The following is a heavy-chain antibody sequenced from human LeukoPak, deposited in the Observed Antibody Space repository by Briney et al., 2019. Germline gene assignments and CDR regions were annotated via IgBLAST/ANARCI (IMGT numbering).Heavy chain of an antibody. Sequence: SGGSLRLSCAASGFTFSGSTIHWVRQASGKGREWVGRIRSKANNYATPYAASVKGRFTISRDDSKNTASLQMNSLKIEDTAVYYCISHGDGGYDYWGQGTLVTVSS. CDR1: GFTFSGST. V-gene: IGHV3-73*01. D-gene: IGHD5-12*01. CDR2: IRSKANNYAT. CDR3: ISHGDGGYDY. J-gene: IGHJ4*02.